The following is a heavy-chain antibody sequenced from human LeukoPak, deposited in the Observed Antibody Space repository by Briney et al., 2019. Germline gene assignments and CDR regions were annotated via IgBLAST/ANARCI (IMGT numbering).Heavy chain of an antibody. Sequence: ASVKVSCKAPGYTFTGYYMHWVRQAPGQGLEWMGWINPNSGGTNYAQKFQGRVTVTRDTSISTAYMELSRLRSDDTAVYYCARASGVAAAGPDYWGQGTLVTVSS. CDR1: GYTFTGYY. D-gene: IGHD6-13*01. J-gene: IGHJ4*02. CDR2: INPNSGGT. CDR3: ARASGVAAAGPDY. V-gene: IGHV1-2*02.